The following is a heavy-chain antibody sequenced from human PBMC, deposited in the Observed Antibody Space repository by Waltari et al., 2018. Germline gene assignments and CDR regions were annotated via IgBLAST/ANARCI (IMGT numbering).Heavy chain of an antibody. V-gene: IGHV3-21*02. CDR3: ARDPGSGRFFDY. CDR2: ISSTSSYI. D-gene: IGHD1-26*01. CDR1: GFSFRRYS. Sequence: EVQLVESGGGRVKPGGPRGLPCSASGFSFRRYSLGWVRQAPGKGLEWISTISSTSSYIFDTDSLRGRFAISRDNARDLLYLQMNSLRAEDTAVYYCARDPGSGRFFDYWGQGILVTVSS. J-gene: IGHJ4*02.